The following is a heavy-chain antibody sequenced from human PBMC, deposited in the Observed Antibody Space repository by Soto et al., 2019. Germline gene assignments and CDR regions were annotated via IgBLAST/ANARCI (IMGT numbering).Heavy chain of an antibody. CDR2: IIPIFGTA. Sequence: QVQLVQSGAEVKKPGSSVKVSCTASGGTFSSYAISWVRQAPGQGLEWMGGIIPIFGTANYAQKFQGRVTITADKSTSTAYMELSSLRSEDTAVYYCARGATGGTDYYYGMDVWGQGTTVTVSS. CDR3: ARGATGGTDYYYGMDV. V-gene: IGHV1-69*06. J-gene: IGHJ6*02. CDR1: GGTFSSYA. D-gene: IGHD1-1*01.